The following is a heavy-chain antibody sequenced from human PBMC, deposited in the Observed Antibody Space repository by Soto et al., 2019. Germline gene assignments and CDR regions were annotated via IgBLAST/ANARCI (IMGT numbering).Heavy chain of an antibody. J-gene: IGHJ6*02. CDR2: IYDSGST. Sequence: QVQLQESGPGLVKPSETLSLTCTVSGGSISSYYWSWIRQPPGKGLEWIGYIYDSGSTNYNPSLKSRVTISVDTSTNQFSLKLSSVTAADTAVYYCAREGLTGTIGLYYYYGMDVWGQGTTVTVSS. V-gene: IGHV4-59*01. D-gene: IGHD1-7*01. CDR3: AREGLTGTIGLYYYYGMDV. CDR1: GGSISSYY.